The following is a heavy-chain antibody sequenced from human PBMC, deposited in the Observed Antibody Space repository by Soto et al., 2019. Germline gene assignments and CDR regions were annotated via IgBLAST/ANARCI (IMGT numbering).Heavy chain of an antibody. CDR2: ISYEGSNK. CDR1: GFTFSSYA. Sequence: QVQLVESGGGVVQPGRSLRLSCAASGFTFSSYAMHWVRQAPGKGLEWVAVISYEGSNKYYADSVKGRFTISRDNSKNALYLQMNSLRAEDTDVYYCAEILGSWHNYYYGMDVWGQGTTVTVSS. J-gene: IGHJ6*02. CDR3: AEILGSWHNYYYGMDV. D-gene: IGHD6-13*01. V-gene: IGHV3-30-3*01.